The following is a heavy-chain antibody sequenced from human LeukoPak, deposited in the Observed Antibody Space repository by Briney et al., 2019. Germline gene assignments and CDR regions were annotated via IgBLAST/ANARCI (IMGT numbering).Heavy chain of an antibody. V-gene: IGHV4-4*07. J-gene: IGHJ4*02. CDR2: VYTSGST. D-gene: IGHD2-2*01. Sequence: SETLSLTCTVSGGSISSYYWSWIRQPAGKGLEWIGRVYTSGSTNYNPSLKSRVTISVDTSKNQFSLKLSSVTAADTAVYYCASRGVPAATAIDYWGQGTLVTVSS. CDR1: GGSISSYY. CDR3: ASRGVPAATAIDY.